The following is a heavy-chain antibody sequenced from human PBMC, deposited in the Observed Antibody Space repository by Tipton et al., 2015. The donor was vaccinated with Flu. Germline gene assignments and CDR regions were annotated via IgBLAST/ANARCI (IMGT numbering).Heavy chain of an antibody. Sequence: GSLRLSCAASGFTFDDYTMHWVRQAPGKGLEWVSLISWDGGSTYYADSVKGRFTIYRDNSKNSLYLQMNSLRTEDTALYYCARGVVVRNWYFDLWGRGTLVTVSS. D-gene: IGHD3-22*01. CDR2: ISWDGGST. CDR3: ARGVVVRNWYFDL. CDR1: GFTFDDYT. V-gene: IGHV3-43*01. J-gene: IGHJ2*01.